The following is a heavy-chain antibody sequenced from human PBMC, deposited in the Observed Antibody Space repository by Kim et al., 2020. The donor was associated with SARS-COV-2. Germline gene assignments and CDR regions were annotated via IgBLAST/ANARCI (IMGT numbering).Heavy chain of an antibody. CDR3: ARDSFTMVQGASRPFDY. V-gene: IGHV3-21*01. D-gene: IGHD3-10*01. CDR2: ISSSSSYI. J-gene: IGHJ4*02. Sequence: GGSLRLSCAASGFTFSSYSMNWVRQAPGKGLEWVSSISSSSSYIYYADSVKGRFTISRDNAKNSLYLQMNSLRAEDTAVYYCARDSFTMVQGASRPFDYWGQGTLVTVSS. CDR1: GFTFSSYS.